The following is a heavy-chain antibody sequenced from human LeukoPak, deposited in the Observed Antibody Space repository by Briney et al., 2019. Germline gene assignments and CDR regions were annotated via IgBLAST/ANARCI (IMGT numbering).Heavy chain of an antibody. CDR3: AKGYSYDYYYYYMDV. V-gene: IGHV3-7*03. CDR2: IKQDGSEK. CDR1: GFTFSTYW. J-gene: IGHJ6*03. D-gene: IGHD5-18*01. Sequence: GGSLRLSCAASGFTFSTYWMSWVRQAPGKGLEWVASIKQDGSEKYYLDSVRGRFTISRDNAKNSLYLQMNSLRAEDTAVYYCAKGYSYDYYYYYMDVWGKGTTVTVSS.